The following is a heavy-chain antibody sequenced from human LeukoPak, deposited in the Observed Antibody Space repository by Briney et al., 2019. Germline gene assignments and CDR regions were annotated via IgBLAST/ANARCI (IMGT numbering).Heavy chain of an antibody. Sequence: ASVKVSCRASGYTFTGYYMHWVRQAPGQGLEWMGWINPNSGGTNYAQKFQGWVTMTRDTSISTAYMELSRLRSDDTAVYYCARGVVVIAMNWLDPWGQGTLVTVSS. D-gene: IGHD2-21*01. CDR1: GYTFTGYY. CDR3: ARGVVVIAMNWLDP. J-gene: IGHJ5*02. V-gene: IGHV1-2*04. CDR2: INPNSGGT.